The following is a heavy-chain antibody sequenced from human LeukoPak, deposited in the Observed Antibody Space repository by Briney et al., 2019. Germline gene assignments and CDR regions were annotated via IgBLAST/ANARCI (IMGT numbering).Heavy chain of an antibody. CDR1: GYTFTAYY. D-gene: IGHD2-15*01. Sequence: WASVKVSCKASGYTFTAYYMHWVRQAPGQGLEWMGRINPSSGGTNYAQKFQGRVTMTRDTSITTAYMELNRLRSDDTAVYYCARGEDIVVYYRNNWLDPWGQGTLVTVSS. CDR2: INPSSGGT. J-gene: IGHJ5*02. V-gene: IGHV1-2*06. CDR3: ARGEDIVVYYRNNWLDP.